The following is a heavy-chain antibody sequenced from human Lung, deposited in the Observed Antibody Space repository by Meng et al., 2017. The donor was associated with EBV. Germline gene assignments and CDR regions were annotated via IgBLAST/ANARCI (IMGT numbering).Heavy chain of an antibody. CDR3: ARGGTSSAPFDY. V-gene: IGHV4-34*01. D-gene: IGHD2-2*01. J-gene: IGHJ4*02. Sequence: WGAGCLKPSQDLSRSCGVHGSSFTSSYWSWSRQPPGKGLEWIGQINYSGITNYNPSLKSRVTISVDTSKNQFSLSLNSVTAADTAVYYCARGGTSSAPFDYWGQGTLVTASS. CDR1: GSSFTSSY. CDR2: INYSGIT.